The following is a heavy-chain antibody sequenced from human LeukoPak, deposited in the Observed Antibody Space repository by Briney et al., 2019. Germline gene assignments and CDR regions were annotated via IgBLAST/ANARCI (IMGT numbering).Heavy chain of an antibody. CDR1: GYTLTSYY. CDR2: ISPGDGST. J-gene: IGHJ4*02. Sequence: GASVKVSCKASGYTLTSYYMNWVRQAPGQGLEWMGLISPGDGSTTYAQKFQGRVTMTRDTSTSTVYMELSSLRSEDTAVYYCFVISLGYWGQGTLVTVSS. CDR3: FVISLGY. V-gene: IGHV1-46*01. D-gene: IGHD2-21*01.